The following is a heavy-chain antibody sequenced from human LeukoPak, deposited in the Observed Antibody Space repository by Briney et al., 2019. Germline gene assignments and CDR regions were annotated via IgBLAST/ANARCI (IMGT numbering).Heavy chain of an antibody. CDR1: GYTFGIYA. CDR3: ANLSSPYSSSWSTRVAATRAEYFHY. Sequence: GGCLRPSCAASGYTFGIYAIRWVRQAPGKGLVCVSSISGSGCYTYYAESVKGRFTISRDNSKNTLYLQMNSLRAEDTAVYYCANLSSPYSSSWSTRVAATRAEYFHYWGQGTLVTVSS. CDR2: ISGSGCYT. J-gene: IGHJ1*01. V-gene: IGHV3-23*01. D-gene: IGHD6-13*01.